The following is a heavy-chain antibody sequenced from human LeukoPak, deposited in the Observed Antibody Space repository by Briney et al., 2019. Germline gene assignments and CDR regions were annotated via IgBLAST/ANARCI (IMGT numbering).Heavy chain of an antibody. J-gene: IGHJ3*02. CDR3: ARAVDATLAAFDI. V-gene: IGHV1-46*01. CDR2: INPSGGST. Sequence: ASVKVSCKSSGYTFTTYYIHWVRQAPGQGLEWMGVINPSGGSTHSAKKFQGRVTMTRDTSTSTVYMDVSGLRSEDTAVYYCARAVDATLAAFDIWGQGTMVTVSS. D-gene: IGHD5-18*01. CDR1: GYTFTTYY.